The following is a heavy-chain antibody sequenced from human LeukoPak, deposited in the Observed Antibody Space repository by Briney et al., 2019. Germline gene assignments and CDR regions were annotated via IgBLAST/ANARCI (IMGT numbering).Heavy chain of an antibody. CDR2: VSHSGST. D-gene: IGHD5-12*01. J-gene: IGHJ3*02. Sequence: SETLSLTCAVSGGSISRNYWWSWVRQPPGKGLEWVGEVSHSGSTNYNPSLKSRLTISVDTSKNQFSLELTSVTAADTAVYYCARERLRGGYFFGAFDIWGQGTMVTVSS. CDR3: ARERLRGGYFFGAFDI. CDR1: GGSISRNYW. V-gene: IGHV4-4*02.